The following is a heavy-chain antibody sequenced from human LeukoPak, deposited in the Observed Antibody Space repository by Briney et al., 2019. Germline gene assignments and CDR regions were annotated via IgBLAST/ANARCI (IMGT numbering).Heavy chain of an antibody. CDR1: GGSISSGVYY. CDR3: ARGPYGSGSYYNVGLDY. CDR2: IYYSGST. J-gene: IGHJ4*02. Sequence: PSETLSLTCTVSGGSISSGVYYWSWIRQHPGKGLEWIGYIYYSGSTYYNPSLKSRVTISVDTSKNQFSLKLSSVTAADTAVYYCARGPYGSGSYYNVGLDYWGQGTLVTVSS. D-gene: IGHD3-10*01. V-gene: IGHV4-31*03.